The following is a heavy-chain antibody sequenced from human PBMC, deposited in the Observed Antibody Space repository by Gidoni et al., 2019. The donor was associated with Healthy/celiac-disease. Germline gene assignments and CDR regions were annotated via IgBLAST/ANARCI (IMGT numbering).Heavy chain of an antibody. CDR1: GGSISSYY. V-gene: IGHV4-59*01. D-gene: IGHD3-10*01. CDR3: ASTVAVSGSYYYYYGMDV. Sequence: QVQLQESGPGLAKPSETLSLTCTVSGGSISSYYWSWIRQPPGKGLEWIGYIYYSGSTNYNPSLKSRVTISVDTSKNQFSLKLSSVTAADTAVYYCASTVAVSGSYYYYYGMDVWGQGTTVTVSS. J-gene: IGHJ6*02. CDR2: IYYSGST.